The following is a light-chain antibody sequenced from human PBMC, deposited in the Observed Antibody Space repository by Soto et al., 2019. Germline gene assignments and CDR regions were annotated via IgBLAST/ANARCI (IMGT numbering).Light chain of an antibody. Sequence: QAVVTQPASVSGSPGQSITISCTGTSSDVGGYNSVSWYQHHPGKAPKLILYDVVDRPSGVSYRFSGSKSGNTASLTISGLQAADEADYFCSSYTSSMTNVFGSGTKLTVL. V-gene: IGLV2-14*03. CDR1: SSDVGGYNS. CDR2: DVV. CDR3: SSYTSSMTNV. J-gene: IGLJ1*01.